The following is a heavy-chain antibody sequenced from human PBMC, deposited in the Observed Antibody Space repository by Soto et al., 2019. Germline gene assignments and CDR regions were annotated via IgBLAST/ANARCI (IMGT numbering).Heavy chain of an antibody. J-gene: IGHJ4*02. V-gene: IGHV3-30*18. CDR2: ISYDGSNK. D-gene: IGHD3-22*01. CDR3: AKDGQVYYYDSSGYKGHYFDY. Sequence: GGSLRLSCAASGFTFSSYGMHWVRQAPGKGLEWVAVISYDGSNKYYADSMKGRFTISRDNSKNTLYLQMNSLRAEDTAVYYCAKDGQVYYYDSSGYKGHYFDYWGQGTLVTVSS. CDR1: GFTFSSYG.